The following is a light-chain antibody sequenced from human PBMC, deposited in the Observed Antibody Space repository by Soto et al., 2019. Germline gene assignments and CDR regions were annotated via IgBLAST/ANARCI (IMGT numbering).Light chain of an antibody. Sequence: QSALTQPASLSGSPGQSVTISCSGSSSDVGSYNLVSWYQHHPGEVPKVAIYEDSRRPSGVSPRFSGSKSGNTASLTISGLQAEDEADYFCCSYAGSSTVVFGGGTKLTVL. J-gene: IGLJ2*01. V-gene: IGLV2-23*01. CDR3: CSYAGSSTVV. CDR1: SSDVGSYNL. CDR2: EDS.